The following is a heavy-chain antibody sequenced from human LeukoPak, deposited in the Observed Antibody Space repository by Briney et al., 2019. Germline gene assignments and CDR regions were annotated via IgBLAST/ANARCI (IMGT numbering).Heavy chain of an antibody. CDR3: ARDRVSGGNDY. CDR2: INPNNGDS. V-gene: IGHV1-2*02. J-gene: IGHJ4*02. CDR1: GYTFTGYD. Sequence: ASVKVSCKASGYTFTGYDLHWVRQAPGQGLEYMGWINPNNGDSKNTQPFQGRVTMTRDTSTGTVYMELTRLRSDDTAVYYCARDRVSGGNDYWGQGTLVTVSS. D-gene: IGHD3-10*01.